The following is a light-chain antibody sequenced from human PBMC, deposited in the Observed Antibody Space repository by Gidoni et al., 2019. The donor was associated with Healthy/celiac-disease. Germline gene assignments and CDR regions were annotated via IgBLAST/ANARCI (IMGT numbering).Light chain of an antibody. V-gene: IGLV2-14*01. CDR3: SSYTSSSTRV. CDR2: EVS. CDR1: SSDVGGYNY. J-gene: IGLJ2*01. Sequence: QSALTQPASVSGSPGQSITISFTGTSSDVGGYNYVSWYHQPPGKATKLMIYEVSNRPSGVSNRFSGSKSGNTSSLTISGLQAEDEADYYCSSYTSSSTRVFGGGTKLTVL.